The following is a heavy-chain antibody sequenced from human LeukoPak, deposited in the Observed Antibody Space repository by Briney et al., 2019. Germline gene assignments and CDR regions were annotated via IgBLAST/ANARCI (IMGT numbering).Heavy chain of an antibody. CDR1: GFIFSNSY. V-gene: IGHV3-53*01. J-gene: IGHJ4*02. CDR2: LYSSGKT. CDR3: ARDPGRGGDY. Sequence: PGGSLRLSCAVSGFIFSNSYMTWVRQAPGKGLECVSVLYSSGKTYYPDPVQGRFTISRDDSKNTLYLQMNNLRVEDTAVYYCARDPGRGGDYWGQGTLVTVSS.